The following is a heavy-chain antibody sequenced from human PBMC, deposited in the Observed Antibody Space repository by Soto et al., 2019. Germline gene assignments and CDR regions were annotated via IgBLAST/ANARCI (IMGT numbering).Heavy chain of an antibody. D-gene: IGHD3-22*01. CDR3: AKVTFSGYYYYSNGFDV. J-gene: IGHJ6*02. CDR1: GFTFSAYG. V-gene: IGHV3-30*18. CDR2: ISYDGSNK. Sequence: PGGSLRLSCAASGFTFSAYGMHWVRQAPGKGLEWVAVISYDGSNKNYADSVNPRFTSSRDNSKNTSNHQMNSLIAEDTAVYFCAKVTFSGYYYYSNGFDVWGQGTTVTVSS.